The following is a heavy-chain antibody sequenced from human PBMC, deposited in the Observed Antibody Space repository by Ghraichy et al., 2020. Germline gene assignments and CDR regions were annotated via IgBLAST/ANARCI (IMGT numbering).Heavy chain of an antibody. CDR2: INPNSGGT. Sequence: ASVKVSCKASGYTFTGYYMHWVRQAPGQGLEWMGWINPNSGGTNYAQKFQGRVTMTRDTSISTAYMELSRLRSDDTAVYYCAGWDYGDYAQYYYGMDVWGQGTTVTVSS. CDR1: GYTFTGYY. V-gene: IGHV1-2*02. CDR3: AGWDYGDYAQYYYGMDV. J-gene: IGHJ6*02. D-gene: IGHD4-17*01.